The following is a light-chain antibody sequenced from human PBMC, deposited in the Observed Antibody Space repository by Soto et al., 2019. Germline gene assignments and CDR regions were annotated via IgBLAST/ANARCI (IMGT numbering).Light chain of an antibody. CDR3: QQTNSFPYT. CDR2: AAS. V-gene: IGKV1D-12*01. CDR1: QGITNW. Sequence: DIQMTQSPSSVSASVGDRVTITCRASQGITNWLAWYQQKPGKAPNLLIFAASSLQGAVPSRFSRRGSGTDFTLTISSLQPEDFATYYCQQTNSFPYTFGQGTKLEIK. J-gene: IGKJ2*01.